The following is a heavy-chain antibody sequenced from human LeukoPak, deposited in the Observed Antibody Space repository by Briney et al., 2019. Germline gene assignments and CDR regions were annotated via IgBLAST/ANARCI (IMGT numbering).Heavy chain of an antibody. CDR3: ARHRDGYNFCGWFDP. CDR1: GYSISSGYY. V-gene: IGHV4-38-2*02. CDR2: IYHSGST. Sequence: PSETLSLTCTVSGYSISSGYYWGWIRQPPGKGLEWIGSIYHSGSTYYNPSLKSRVTISVDTSKNQFSLKLSSVTAADTAVYYCARHRDGYNFCGWFDPWGQGTLVTVSS. J-gene: IGHJ5*02. D-gene: IGHD5-24*01.